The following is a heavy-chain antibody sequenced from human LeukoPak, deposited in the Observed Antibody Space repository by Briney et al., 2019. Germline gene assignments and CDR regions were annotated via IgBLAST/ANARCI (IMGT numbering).Heavy chain of an antibody. CDR2: INHSGST. V-gene: IGHV4-34*01. J-gene: IGHJ5*02. Sequence: SETLSLTCAVYGGSFSGYYWSWIRQPPGKGLEWIGEINHSGSTNYNPSLKSRVTISVDTSKNQFSLKLSSVTAADTAVYYCARGLGYPGGNWFDPWGQGTLVTVSS. CDR3: ARGLGYPGGNWFDP. D-gene: IGHD3-16*01. CDR1: GGSFSGYY.